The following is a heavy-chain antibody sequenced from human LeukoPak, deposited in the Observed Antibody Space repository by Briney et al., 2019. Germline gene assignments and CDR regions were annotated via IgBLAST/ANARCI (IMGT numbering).Heavy chain of an antibody. D-gene: IGHD3-22*01. CDR1: GFTVSRNY. J-gene: IGHJ4*02. V-gene: IGHV3-53*01. Sequence: GGSLRLSCAASGFTVSRNYISWVRQAPGKGLEWVSVIYTSGNTYYADSVKGRFTISRDNSKNTLYLQMNSLRGEDTAVYYCARAPFYYDSSNYPYFDYWGQGTLVTVFS. CDR3: ARAPFYYDSSNYPYFDY. CDR2: IYTSGNT.